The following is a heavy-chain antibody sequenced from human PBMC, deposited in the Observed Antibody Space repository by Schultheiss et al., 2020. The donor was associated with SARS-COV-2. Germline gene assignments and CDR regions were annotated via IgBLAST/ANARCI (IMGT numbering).Heavy chain of an antibody. D-gene: IGHD4-17*01. Sequence: GESLKISCAASGFTFSNAWMNWVRQAPGKGLEWVSAISGSGGSTYYADSVKGRFTISRDNSKNTLYLQMNSLRAEDTAVYYCARELDYGDYETLGYYGMDVWGQGTTVTVSS. CDR2: ISGSGGST. CDR1: GFTFSNAW. J-gene: IGHJ6*02. V-gene: IGHV3-23*01. CDR3: ARELDYGDYETLGYYGMDV.